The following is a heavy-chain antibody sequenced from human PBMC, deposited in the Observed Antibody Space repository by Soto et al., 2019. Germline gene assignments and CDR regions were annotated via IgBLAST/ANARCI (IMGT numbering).Heavy chain of an antibody. Sequence: QVQLVESGGGVVQPGRSLRLSCAASGFTFSSYAMHWVRQAPGKGLEWVAVISYDGSNKYYADSVKGRFTISRDNSKNTLYLQMNSLRAEDTAVYYCARPYCTNGVCYTEPEQSGIDYWGQGTLVTVSS. J-gene: IGHJ4*02. V-gene: IGHV3-30-3*01. CDR2: ISYDGSNK. CDR1: GFTFSSYA. CDR3: ARPYCTNGVCYTEPEQSGIDY. D-gene: IGHD2-8*01.